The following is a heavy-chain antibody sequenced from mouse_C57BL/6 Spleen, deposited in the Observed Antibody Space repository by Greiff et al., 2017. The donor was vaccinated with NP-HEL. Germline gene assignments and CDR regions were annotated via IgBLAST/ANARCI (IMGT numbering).Heavy chain of an antibody. D-gene: IGHD1-1*01. J-gene: IGHJ2*01. Sequence: VQLQQSGAELVQAGASVKMSCKASGYTFTSYWMHWVKQRLGQGLEWFAETNPTNGRTYYNEKFKSKATLTVDKSSSTAYMLLSGPTFEDSAVYYCARIKKIVATYFDYWGQGTTLTGSS. CDR1: GYTFTSYW. CDR3: ARIKKIVATYFDY. V-gene: IGHV1S81*02. CDR2: TNPTNGRT.